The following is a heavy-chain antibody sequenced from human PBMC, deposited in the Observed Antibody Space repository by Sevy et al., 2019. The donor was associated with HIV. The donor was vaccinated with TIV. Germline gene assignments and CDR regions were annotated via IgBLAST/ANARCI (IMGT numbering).Heavy chain of an antibody. Sequence: GESLKISCKGSGYSFTSYWIGWVRQMPGKGLEWMGIIYPGDSYTRYSPSFQGQVNISADKSISTAYLQWSSLKASDTAMYYCARQGNYCSSTSCPGWWFDPWGQGTLVTVSS. CDR3: ARQGNYCSSTSCPGWWFDP. V-gene: IGHV5-51*01. D-gene: IGHD2-2*01. J-gene: IGHJ5*02. CDR2: IYPGDSYT. CDR1: GYSFTSYW.